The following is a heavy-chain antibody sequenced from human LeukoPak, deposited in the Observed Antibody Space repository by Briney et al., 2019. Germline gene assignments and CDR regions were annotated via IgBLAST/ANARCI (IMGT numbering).Heavy chain of an antibody. J-gene: IGHJ6*03. CDR1: GYTFTSYD. V-gene: IGHV1-8*02. CDR2: MNPNSGNT. D-gene: IGHD3-22*01. CDR3: ARAYYYDSSGYYSGYYYYYYMDV. Sequence: ASVKVSCKASGYTFTSYDINWVRHATGQGLEWVGWMNPNSGNTGYAQKIQGRVTMTRNTSISTGYMELSSLRSEDTAVYYCARAYYYDSSGYYSGYYYYYYMDVWGKGTTVTISS.